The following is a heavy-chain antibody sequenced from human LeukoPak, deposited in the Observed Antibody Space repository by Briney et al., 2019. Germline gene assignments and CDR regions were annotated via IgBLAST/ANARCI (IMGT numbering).Heavy chain of an antibody. D-gene: IGHD3-3*01. V-gene: IGHV4-34*01. Sequence: KPSETLSLTCAVYGGSFSGYYWSWIRQPPGKGLEWIGEINHSGSTNYNPSLKSRVTISVDTSKNQFSLKLSSVTAADTAVYYCATYDFWRGYRDYWGQGTLVTVSS. CDR1: GGSFSGYY. CDR3: ATYDFWRGYRDY. J-gene: IGHJ4*02. CDR2: INHSGST.